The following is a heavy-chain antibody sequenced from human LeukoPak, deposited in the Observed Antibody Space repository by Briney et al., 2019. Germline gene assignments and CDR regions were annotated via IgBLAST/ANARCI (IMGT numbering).Heavy chain of an antibody. J-gene: IGHJ4*02. D-gene: IGHD3-9*01. V-gene: IGHV3-21*01. Sequence: GGSLRLSCAASGFTFSDYNMNWVRQAPGKGLEWVSSISSSSIYIYYADSVRGRFTISRDNAKNSLYLQMNSLRAEDTAVYYCARGLTSYDILTGDFWGQGTLVTVSS. CDR1: GFTFSDYN. CDR3: ARGLTSYDILTGDF. CDR2: ISSSSIYI.